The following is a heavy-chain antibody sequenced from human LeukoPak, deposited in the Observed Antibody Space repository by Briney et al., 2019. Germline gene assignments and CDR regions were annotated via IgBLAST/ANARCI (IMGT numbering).Heavy chain of an antibody. CDR2: ISGSGGST. CDR3: ARRAGAYTHPYDY. Sequence: GGSLRLSCAASGFYFANYAMSWVRQAPGKGLEWVSAISGSGGSTYYADSVKGRFTISRDNSKNTLYLQMNSLRAEDTAVYYCARRAGAYTHPYDYWGQGTLVTVS. CDR1: GFYFANYA. J-gene: IGHJ4*02. V-gene: IGHV3-23*01. D-gene: IGHD3-16*01.